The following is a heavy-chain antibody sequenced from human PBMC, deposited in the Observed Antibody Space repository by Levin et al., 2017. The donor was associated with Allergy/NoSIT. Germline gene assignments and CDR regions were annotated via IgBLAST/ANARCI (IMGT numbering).Heavy chain of an antibody. D-gene: IGHD1-1*01. V-gene: IGHV4-38-2*02. Sequence: SQTLSLTCAVSGYSISSGFYWGWIRQPPGKGLEWIGSIYHSGRTNYNPSLRSRVTISVDTSKNQFSLKLSSVTAADTAIYYCARDFVSGSRRPDRLDYWGQGNLVTVSS. CDR3: ARDFVSGSRRPDRLDY. CDR1: GYSISSGFY. J-gene: IGHJ4*02. CDR2: IYHSGRT.